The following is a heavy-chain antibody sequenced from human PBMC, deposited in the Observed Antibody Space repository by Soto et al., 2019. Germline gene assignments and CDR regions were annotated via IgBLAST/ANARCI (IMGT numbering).Heavy chain of an antibody. Sequence: GASVKVSCKASGYTFTGYYMHWVRQAPGQGLEWMGWINPNSGGTNYAQKFQGWVTMTRDTSISTAYMELSRLRSDDTAVYYCARDWIAAAGSDSAGAFDIWGQGTMVTVSS. J-gene: IGHJ3*02. CDR2: INPNSGGT. V-gene: IGHV1-2*04. CDR3: ARDWIAAAGSDSAGAFDI. D-gene: IGHD6-13*01. CDR1: GYTFTGYY.